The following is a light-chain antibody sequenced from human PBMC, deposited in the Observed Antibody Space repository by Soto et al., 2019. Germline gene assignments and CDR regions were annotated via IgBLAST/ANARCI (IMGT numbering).Light chain of an antibody. Sequence: QSFLTQPASVSGSPGQSITISCTGTSSDVGGYNYVSWYQQHPGKAPKLMIYEVSNRPSGVSNRFSGSKSGNTASLTISGLQAEDEADYYCSSYTSSSTFYVFGTGTKLTVL. CDR3: SSYTSSSTFYV. CDR2: EVS. V-gene: IGLV2-14*01. J-gene: IGLJ1*01. CDR1: SSDVGGYNY.